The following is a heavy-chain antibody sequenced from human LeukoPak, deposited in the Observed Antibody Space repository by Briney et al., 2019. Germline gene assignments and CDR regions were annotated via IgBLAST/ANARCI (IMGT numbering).Heavy chain of an antibody. J-gene: IGHJ4*02. V-gene: IGHV4-59*01. Sequence: PSETLSLTCTVSGGSISSYYWSWIRQPPGKGLEWIAYIYYSGSTNYNPSLKSRVTISVDTSKNQFSLKLSSVTAADTAVYYCARDLADTAMVFDYWGQGTLVTVSS. CDR1: GGSISSYY. CDR3: ARDLADTAMVFDY. D-gene: IGHD5-18*01. CDR2: IYYSGST.